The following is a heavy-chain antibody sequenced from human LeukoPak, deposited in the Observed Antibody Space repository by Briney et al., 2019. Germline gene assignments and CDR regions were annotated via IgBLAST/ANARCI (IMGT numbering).Heavy chain of an antibody. V-gene: IGHV1-69*01. Sequence: SVRVSCKASGGTFSSYAISWVRQAPGQGLEWMGGIIPIFGTANYAQKFQGRVTITADESTSTAYMELSSLRSEDTAVYYCARGVRSLRRDYYYYYGMDVWGQGTTVTVSS. CDR2: IIPIFGTA. CDR1: GGTFSSYA. D-gene: IGHD4-17*01. J-gene: IGHJ6*02. CDR3: ARGVRSLRRDYYYYYGMDV.